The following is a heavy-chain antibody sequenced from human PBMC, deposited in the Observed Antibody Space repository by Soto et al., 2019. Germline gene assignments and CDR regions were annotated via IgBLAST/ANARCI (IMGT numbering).Heavy chain of an antibody. CDR1: GFTFSSYS. Sequence: GGSLRLSCAASGFTFSSYSMNWVRQAPGKGLEWVSSISSSSSYIYYADSVKGRFTISRDNAKNSLYLQMNSLGAEDTAVYYCARDWGSGWHYGMDVWGQGTTVTVSS. J-gene: IGHJ6*02. CDR2: ISSSSSYI. V-gene: IGHV3-21*01. D-gene: IGHD6-19*01. CDR3: ARDWGSGWHYGMDV.